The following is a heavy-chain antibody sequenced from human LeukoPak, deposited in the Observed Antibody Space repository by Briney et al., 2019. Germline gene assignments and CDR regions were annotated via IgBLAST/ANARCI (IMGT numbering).Heavy chain of an antibody. CDR2: IGVGGIT. D-gene: IGHD3-22*01. Sequence: GGSLRLSCAASGFTFSSYTMNWVRQAPGKGLEWVSTIGVGGITYYTDSVKGRFTISRDNSKDTLYLQMNSLRAEDTAVYYCAKDRNTMIVVVILDYWGQGTLVTVSS. CDR3: AKDRNTMIVVVILDY. CDR1: GFTFSSYT. J-gene: IGHJ4*02. V-gene: IGHV3-23*01.